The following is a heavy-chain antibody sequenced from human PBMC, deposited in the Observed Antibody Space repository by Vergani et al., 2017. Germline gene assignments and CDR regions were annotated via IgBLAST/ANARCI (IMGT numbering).Heavy chain of an antibody. CDR3: ARARGRPRQGGYDHFDY. D-gene: IGHD5-12*01. Sequence: QVQLVQSGAEVKKPGSSVKVSCKASGYTFTGYYMHWVRQAPGQGLEWMGWINPNSGGTNYAQKFQGRVTMTRDTSISTAYMELSRLRSDDTAVYYCARARGRPRQGGYDHFDYWGQGTLVTVSS. CDR1: GYTFTGYY. V-gene: IGHV1-2*02. J-gene: IGHJ4*02. CDR2: INPNSGGT.